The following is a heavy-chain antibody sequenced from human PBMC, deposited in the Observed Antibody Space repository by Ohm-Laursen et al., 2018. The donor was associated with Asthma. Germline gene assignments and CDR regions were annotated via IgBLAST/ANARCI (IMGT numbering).Heavy chain of an antibody. CDR1: GFTFSNFA. Sequence: GSLRLSCSASGFTFSNFAMSWVRQAPGKGLEWVSASSGSGGSSYYADSVKGRFTISRDNSKNTLHLLMSSLRAEDTAMYYCAKSAPMPSGYRDAYYHGIDHWGQGTLVTVSS. D-gene: IGHD5-24*01. V-gene: IGHV3-23*01. CDR2: SSGSGGSS. J-gene: IGHJ4*02. CDR3: AKSAPMPSGYRDAYYHGIDH.